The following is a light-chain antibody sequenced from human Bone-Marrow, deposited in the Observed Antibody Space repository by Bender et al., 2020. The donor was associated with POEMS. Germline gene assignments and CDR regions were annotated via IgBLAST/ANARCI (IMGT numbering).Light chain of an antibody. CDR1: KWGNTY. Sequence: SYELTQPPSVSVSQGQTASIPCSGDKWGNTYVCWYQQEPGQSPVLVIYQDTKRPSGIPERFSGSNSGNTATLTISGTQAVDEADYFCQAWDKNTVVFGGGTKLTVL. CDR2: QDT. V-gene: IGLV3-1*01. CDR3: QAWDKNTVV. J-gene: IGLJ2*01.